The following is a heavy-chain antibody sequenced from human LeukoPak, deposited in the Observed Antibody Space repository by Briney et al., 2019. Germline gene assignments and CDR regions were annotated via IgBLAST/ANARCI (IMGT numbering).Heavy chain of an antibody. CDR1: GFTFSNYA. V-gene: IGHV3-23*01. CDR2: ISGSGGST. J-gene: IGHJ4*02. Sequence: QPGGSLRLSCAASGFTFSNYAMSWVRQAPGKGLEWVSAISGSGGSTFYADSVKGRFTISRDNSKNTLYLQMNSLRVEDTALYYCASRSGGDYPYFDYWGQGTLVTVSS. CDR3: ASRSGGDYPYFDY. D-gene: IGHD4-17*01.